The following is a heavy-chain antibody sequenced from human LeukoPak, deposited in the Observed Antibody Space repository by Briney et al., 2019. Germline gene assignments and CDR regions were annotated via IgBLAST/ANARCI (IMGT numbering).Heavy chain of an antibody. CDR1: GASISSSTFY. Sequence: SETLSLTCTVSGASISSSTFYWGWIRRPPGRGLEWIGSIFYTENTYYNPSLKSRVTISVDTSKNQFSLKLSSVTASDTAVYYCARRRQYSGHDYKEFDCWGQGTLATVSS. CDR3: ARRRQYSGHDYKEFDC. D-gene: IGHD5-12*01. V-gene: IGHV4-39*01. J-gene: IGHJ4*02. CDR2: IFYTENT.